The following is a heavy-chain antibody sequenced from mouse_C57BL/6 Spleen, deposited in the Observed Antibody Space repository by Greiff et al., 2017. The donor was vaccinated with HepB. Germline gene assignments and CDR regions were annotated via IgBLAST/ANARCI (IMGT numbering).Heavy chain of an antibody. Sequence: VVESGASVKISCKASGYAFSSSWMNWVKQRPGKGLEWIGRIYPGDGDTNYNGKFKGKATLTADKSSSTAYMQLSSLTSEDSAVYFCARRRDSSGYGYFDYWGQGTTLTVSS. CDR1: GYAFSSSW. V-gene: IGHV1-82*01. D-gene: IGHD3-2*02. CDR3: ARRRDSSGYGYFDY. CDR2: IYPGDGDT. J-gene: IGHJ2*01.